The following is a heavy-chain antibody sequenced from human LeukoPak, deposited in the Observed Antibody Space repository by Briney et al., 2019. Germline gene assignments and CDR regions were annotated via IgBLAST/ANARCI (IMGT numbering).Heavy chain of an antibody. CDR3: ARDWGWTFLNCYYYYYMDV. V-gene: IGHV3-21*01. Sequence: GGSLRLSCAASGFTFSSYSMNWVRQAPGKGLEWVSSISSSSSYIYYADSVKGRFTISRDNAKNSLYLQMNSLRAEDTAVYYCARDWGWTFLNCYYYYYMDVWGKGTTVTVSS. CDR1: GFTFSSYS. D-gene: IGHD2/OR15-2a*01. CDR2: ISSSSSYI. J-gene: IGHJ6*03.